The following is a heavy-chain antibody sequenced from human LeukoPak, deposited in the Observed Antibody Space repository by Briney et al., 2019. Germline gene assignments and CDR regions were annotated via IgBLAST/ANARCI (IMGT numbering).Heavy chain of an antibody. CDR1: GFTFNSYA. D-gene: IGHD3-16*01. CDR3: ASGPRGKPEHYFDY. J-gene: IGHJ4*02. CDR2: ISSDGSST. V-gene: IGHV3-64*01. Sequence: GGSLRLSCAASGFTFNSYAMHWVRQAPGKGLEYVSAISSDGSSTYYANSVKGRFTISRDNSKNTLYLQMGSLRAEDMAVYYCASGPRGKPEHYFDYWGQGTLVTVSS.